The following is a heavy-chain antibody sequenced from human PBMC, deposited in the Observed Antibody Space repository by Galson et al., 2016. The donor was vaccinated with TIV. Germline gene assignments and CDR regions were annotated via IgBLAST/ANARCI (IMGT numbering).Heavy chain of an antibody. J-gene: IGHJ4*02. CDR2: FSSTGAYI. D-gene: IGHD6-19*01. V-gene: IGHV3-23*01. CDR1: GFTFSSYT. Sequence: SLRLSCAASGFTFSSYTMNWLRQVPGKGLEWVSSFSSTGAYIYYADSVKGRFTISRDNSKNTLYLQMNSLRAEDTAVYYCVKDQRVPYSSGWYDYWGQGTLVTVSS. CDR3: VKDQRVPYSSGWYDY.